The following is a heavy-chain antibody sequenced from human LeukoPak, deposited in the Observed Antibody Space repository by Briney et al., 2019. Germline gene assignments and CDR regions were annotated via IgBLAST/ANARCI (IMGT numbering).Heavy chain of an antibody. Sequence: GGSLRLSCAASEFSVGSNYMTWVRQAPGKGLEWVSVIYSGGSTYYADSVKGRFTISRDNSKNTLYLQMNSLRAEDTAVYYCARGGSGSYYWGEYYFDYWGQGNLVTVSS. V-gene: IGHV3-66*01. CDR2: IYSGGST. D-gene: IGHD1-26*01. CDR3: ARGGSGSYYWGEYYFDY. CDR1: EFSVGSNY. J-gene: IGHJ4*02.